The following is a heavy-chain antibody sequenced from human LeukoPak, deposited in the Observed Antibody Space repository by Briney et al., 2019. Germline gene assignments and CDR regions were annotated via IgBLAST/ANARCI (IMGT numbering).Heavy chain of an antibody. CDR3: ARAQLGTWGSVY. CDR2: INPNSGGT. V-gene: IGHV1-2*06. J-gene: IGHJ4*02. Sequence: ASVKVSCKASGYTFTSYTMNWVRQAPGQGLEWMGRINPNSGGTNYAQKFQGRVTMTRDTSISTAYMELSRLRSDDTAVYYCARAQLGTWGSVYWGQGTLVTVSS. CDR1: GYTFTSYT. D-gene: IGHD1-14*01.